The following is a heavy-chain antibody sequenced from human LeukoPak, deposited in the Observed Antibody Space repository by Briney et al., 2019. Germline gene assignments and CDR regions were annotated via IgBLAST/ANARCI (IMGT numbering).Heavy chain of an antibody. Sequence: PGGSLRLSCAASGFTFSSYAMSWVRQAPGKGLEWVSAISGSGDSTYYADSVKGRFTISRDNSKNTLYLQMNSLRAEDTAVYYCAKAFSYSSSSNFDYWGQGTLVTVSS. CDR3: AKAFSYSSSSNFDY. V-gene: IGHV3-23*01. CDR1: GFTFSSYA. J-gene: IGHJ4*02. CDR2: ISGSGDST. D-gene: IGHD6-6*01.